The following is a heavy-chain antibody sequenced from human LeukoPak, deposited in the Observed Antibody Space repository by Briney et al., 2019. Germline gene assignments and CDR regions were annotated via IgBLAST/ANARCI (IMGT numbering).Heavy chain of an antibody. V-gene: IGHV3-23*01. CDR2: ISGSGGDT. Sequence: GGSLRLSCAASGFSFSSHVMHWVRQAPGKGLEWVSGISGSGGDTYYADSVKGRFTISRDNSKNTLYLQMNSLRAEDTAVYYCAKVENYDSSGYLHWGQGTLVTVSS. D-gene: IGHD3-22*01. CDR1: GFSFSSHV. J-gene: IGHJ4*02. CDR3: AKVENYDSSGYLH.